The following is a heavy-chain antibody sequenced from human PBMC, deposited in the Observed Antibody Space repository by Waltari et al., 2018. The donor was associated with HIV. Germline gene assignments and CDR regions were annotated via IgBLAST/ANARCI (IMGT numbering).Heavy chain of an antibody. J-gene: IGHJ4*02. CDR1: GYFFASYW. CDR2: SYPGDSET. V-gene: IGHV5-51*01. D-gene: IGHD6-19*01. CDR3: ARQWSGSNGWFAY. Sequence: ELQLVQSGEEVKKSGESLRISCVGSGYFFASYWIGWVRRVPGAGLEWVGSSYPGDSETRYGPSFHGQVTISADKSTSTAYLEWGSLKASDSGTYFCARQWSGSNGWFAYWGKGTLVTVS.